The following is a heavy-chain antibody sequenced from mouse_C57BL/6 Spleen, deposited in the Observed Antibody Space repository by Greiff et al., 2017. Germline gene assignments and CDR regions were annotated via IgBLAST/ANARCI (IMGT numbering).Heavy chain of an antibody. J-gene: IGHJ2*01. CDR3: ARHDGSGRLFDY. D-gene: IGHD3-2*02. CDR1: GFTFSDYY. V-gene: IGHV5-12*01. Sequence: DVHLVESGGGLVQPGGSLKLSCAASGFTFSDYYMYWVRQTPEKRLEWVAYISNGGGSTYYPDTVKGRFTISRDNAKNTLYLQMSRLKSEDTAMYYCARHDGSGRLFDYWGQGTTLTVSS. CDR2: ISNGGGST.